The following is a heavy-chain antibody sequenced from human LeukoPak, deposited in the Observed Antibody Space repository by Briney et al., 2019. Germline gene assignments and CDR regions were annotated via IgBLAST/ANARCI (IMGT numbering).Heavy chain of an antibody. D-gene: IGHD3-22*01. CDR3: ARGYYDSRGQPDYYYYSMDV. J-gene: IGHJ6*02. CDR2: IIPILGIA. CDR1: GGTFSSYA. Sequence: SVKVSCKASGGTFSSYAISWVRQAPGQGLEWMGRIIPILGIANYAQKFQGRVTITADKSTSTAYMELSSLRSEDTAVYYCARGYYDSRGQPDYYYYSMDVWGQGTTVTVSS. V-gene: IGHV1-69*04.